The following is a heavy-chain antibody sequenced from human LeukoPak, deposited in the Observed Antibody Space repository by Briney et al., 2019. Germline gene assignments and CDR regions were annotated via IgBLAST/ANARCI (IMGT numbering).Heavy chain of an antibody. J-gene: IGHJ2*01. CDR1: GGSVSSSSFH. CDR2: IYYSGST. CDR3: GRQVAGSGWGVGGWYFVL. D-gene: IGHD6-19*01. V-gene: IGHV4-39*01. Sequence: SETLSLTCTVSGGSVSSSSFHWGWIRQPPGKGLEWIGVIYYSGSTYYNPSLKSRVTISVDTSKNQFSLKLTSVTAADTVVFYCGRQVAGSGWGVGGWYFVLWGRGTMVTVSS.